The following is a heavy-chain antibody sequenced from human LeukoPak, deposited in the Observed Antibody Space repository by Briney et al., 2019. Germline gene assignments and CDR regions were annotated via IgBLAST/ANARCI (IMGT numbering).Heavy chain of an antibody. CDR3: ARGSITIFGVVKRNWFDP. D-gene: IGHD3-3*01. Sequence: MSSETLSLTCAVYGGSFSPYYWSWIRQSPDKGLEWLGEINHSRSTNYNPSLKSRVTISVDTSKNQFSLKLSSVTAAGTAVYYCARGSITIFGVVKRNWFDPWGQGTLVTVSS. CDR2: INHSRST. V-gene: IGHV4-34*01. CDR1: GGSFSPYY. J-gene: IGHJ5*02.